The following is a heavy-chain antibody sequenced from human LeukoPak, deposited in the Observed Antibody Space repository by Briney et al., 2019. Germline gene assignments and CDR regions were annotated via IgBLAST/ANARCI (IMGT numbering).Heavy chain of an antibody. D-gene: IGHD5-24*01. CDR3: AREMGEGIYYFDY. Sequence: SETLSLTCAVYGGSFSGYYWSWIRQPPGKGLEWIGEINHSGSTNYNPSLKSRVTISVDTSKNQFSLKLSSVTAADTAVYYCAREMGEGIYYFDYWGQGTLVTVSS. J-gene: IGHJ4*02. CDR1: GGSFSGYY. V-gene: IGHV4-34*01. CDR2: INHSGST.